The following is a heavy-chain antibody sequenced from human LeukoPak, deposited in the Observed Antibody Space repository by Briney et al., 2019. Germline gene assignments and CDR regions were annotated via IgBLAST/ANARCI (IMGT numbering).Heavy chain of an antibody. V-gene: IGHV3-7*01. CDR3: AKDRGWNTFDY. D-gene: IGHD1/OR15-1a*01. CDR2: IKEDGGVK. Sequence: TGGSLRLSCAASGFTYGVSWMSWVRQAPGKGLEWVANIKEDGGVKNYVDSVKGRLTISRDNAKSSLFLQMNSLRVEDTAVYYCAKDRGWNTFDYWGQGTLVTASS. CDR1: GFTYGVSW. J-gene: IGHJ4*02.